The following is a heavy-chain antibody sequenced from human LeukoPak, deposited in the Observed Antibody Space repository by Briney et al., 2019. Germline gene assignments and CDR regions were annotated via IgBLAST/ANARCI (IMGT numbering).Heavy chain of an antibody. CDR1: GGSISSNY. D-gene: IGHD6-13*01. J-gene: IGHJ4*02. Sequence: SETLSLTCTVSGGSISSNYWSWIRQPPGKGLDWIGYIYYSGGTNYNPSLKSRVTISRNTSKNQFSLKLTSVTAADTAVYYCARVGGIAAAGFDYWGQGTLVTVSS. CDR2: IYYSGGT. CDR3: ARVGGIAAAGFDY. V-gene: IGHV4-59*08.